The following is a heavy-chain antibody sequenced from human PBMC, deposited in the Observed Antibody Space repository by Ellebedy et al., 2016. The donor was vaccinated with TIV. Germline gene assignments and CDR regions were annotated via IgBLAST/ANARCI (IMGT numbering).Heavy chain of an antibody. D-gene: IGHD5-12*01. CDR2: ISRSDTTK. CDR3: ASSINPDWYFPL. V-gene: IGHV3-48*03. J-gene: IGHJ2*01. CDR1: GFTFNNYE. Sequence: PGGSLRLSCAASGFTFNNYEMNWVRQAPGKGLEWLSYISRSDTTKYYADSVKGRFTISRDNAKNLLFLQMNSLRVEDTAVYYCASSINPDWYFPLWGRGTLVTVS.